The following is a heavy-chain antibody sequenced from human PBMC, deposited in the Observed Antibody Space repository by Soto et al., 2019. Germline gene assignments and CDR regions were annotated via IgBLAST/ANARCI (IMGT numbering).Heavy chain of an antibody. D-gene: IGHD6-19*01. CDR1: GFTFSSYS. J-gene: IGHJ4*02. CDR2: ISSSSSYI. CDR3: ARHSKQWLAVTFDY. Sequence: EVQLVESGGGLVKPGGSLRLSCAASGFTFSSYSMNWVRQAPGKGLEWVSSISSSSSYIYYADSVKGRFTISRDNAKNSLYLQMNSLRAEDTAVYYCARHSKQWLAVTFDYWGQGTLVTVSS. V-gene: IGHV3-21*01.